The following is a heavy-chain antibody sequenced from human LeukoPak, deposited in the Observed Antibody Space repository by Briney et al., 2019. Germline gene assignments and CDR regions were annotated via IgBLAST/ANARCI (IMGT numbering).Heavy chain of an antibody. D-gene: IGHD3-16*01. CDR2: IRTKVNGETT. J-gene: IGHJ4*02. CDR3: TTDYQLDY. Sequence: GGSLRLSCTASGLTFGDFVISWVRQPPGRGLEWVGFIRTKVNGETTKYAASVQGRFTISRDDSKSIAYLQMNSLKTEDTAVYYCTTDYQLDYWGQGTLVTVSS. V-gene: IGHV3-49*04. CDR1: GLTFGDFV.